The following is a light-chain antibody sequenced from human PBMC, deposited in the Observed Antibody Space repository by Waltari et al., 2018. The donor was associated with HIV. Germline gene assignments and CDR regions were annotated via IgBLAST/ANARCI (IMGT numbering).Light chain of an antibody. Sequence: ELVMTQSPATLSVSPGERATLSCRASQSGNSNLAWYQQKPGQAPRLLNYGASPRSTGIPARFSGSGSGTECTLTISSLQSEELAVYYCQQYNSWALTFGGGTKVEIK. V-gene: IGKV3-15*01. CDR2: GAS. CDR3: QQYNSWALT. CDR1: QSGNSN. J-gene: IGKJ4*01.